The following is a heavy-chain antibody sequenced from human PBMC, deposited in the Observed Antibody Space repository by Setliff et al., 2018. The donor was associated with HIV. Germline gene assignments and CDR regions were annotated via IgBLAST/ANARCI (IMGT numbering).Heavy chain of an antibody. Sequence: SETLSLTCTVSGGSISSSSYYWGWIRQPPGKGLEWIGSIYYRGSTYYNPSLKSRVTISVDTSKNQFSLKLNSLTAADTAVYYCARLTRITTAGHWGQGTRGTVS. J-gene: IGHJ4*02. D-gene: IGHD6-13*01. CDR3: ARLTRITTAGH. V-gene: IGHV4-39*01. CDR1: GGSISSSSYY. CDR2: IYYRGST.